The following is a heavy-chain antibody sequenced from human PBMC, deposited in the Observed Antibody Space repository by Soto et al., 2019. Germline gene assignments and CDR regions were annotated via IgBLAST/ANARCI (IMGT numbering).Heavy chain of an antibody. CDR1: GGSFSGYY. Sequence: SETLSLTCAVYGGSFSGYYWSWIRQPPGKGLEWIGEINHSGSTNYNPSLKSRVTISVDTSKNQFSLKLSSVTAADTAVYYCASSCSGGSCYSNFDYWGQGTLVTVS. J-gene: IGHJ4*02. V-gene: IGHV4-34*01. D-gene: IGHD2-15*01. CDR3: ASSCSGGSCYSNFDY. CDR2: INHSGST.